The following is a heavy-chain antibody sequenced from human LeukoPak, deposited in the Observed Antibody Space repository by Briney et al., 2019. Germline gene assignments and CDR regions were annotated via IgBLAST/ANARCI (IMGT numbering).Heavy chain of an antibody. CDR1: GGSISGYY. D-gene: IGHD4-17*01. Sequence: SETLSLTCTVSGGSISGYYWSWIRQPPRKGLEWIGYIYSSGSTKYDPSLESRVTISLDTPKNQVSLNLSSVTAADTAIYFCARGHYDLAPWGQGILVTVSS. V-gene: IGHV4-59*01. CDR2: IYSSGST. CDR3: ARGHYDLAP. J-gene: IGHJ5*02.